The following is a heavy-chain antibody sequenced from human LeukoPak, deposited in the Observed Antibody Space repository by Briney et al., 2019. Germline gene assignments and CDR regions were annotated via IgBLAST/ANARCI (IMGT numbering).Heavy chain of an antibody. Sequence: GGSLRLSCAASGFTFSSFAMSWVRQAPGKGLEWVSSISGSGGSTYFADSVKGRFTISRDKSKNTLYLQMNSLRAEDTAAYYCARSRNIDYWGQGTLVTVSS. CDR3: ARSRNIDY. V-gene: IGHV3-23*01. D-gene: IGHD2/OR15-2a*01. J-gene: IGHJ4*02. CDR2: ISGSGGST. CDR1: GFTFSSFA.